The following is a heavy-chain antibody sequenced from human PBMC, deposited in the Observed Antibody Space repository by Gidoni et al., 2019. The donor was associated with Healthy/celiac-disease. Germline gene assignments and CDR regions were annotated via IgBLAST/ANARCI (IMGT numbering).Heavy chain of an antibody. D-gene: IGHD2-2*01. CDR2: ISYEGIKK. CDR3: ARARSPVPAAMEGHFQH. Sequence: QVQLVESGGGVVQPGRSLGLSCAASGFTFSSYAMHWVRQAPGKGLEWVAVISYEGIKKYYPESVKGRFTISRDNSKNTLYLQMNSLRAEDTAVYYCARARSPVPAAMEGHFQHWGQGTLVTVSS. CDR1: GFTFSSYA. V-gene: IGHV3-30-3*01. J-gene: IGHJ1*01.